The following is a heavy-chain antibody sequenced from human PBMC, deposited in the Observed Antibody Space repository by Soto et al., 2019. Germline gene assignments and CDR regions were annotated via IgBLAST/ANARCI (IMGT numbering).Heavy chain of an antibody. CDR3: ARVLSGNKEWFDS. V-gene: IGHV4-4*02. CDR2: VFDHGST. CDR1: GVSISGGNV. J-gene: IGHJ5*01. Sequence: QVQLQESGPGLVKPWGTLSLTCAVSGVSISGGNVWSWVRQPPGKGLEWIGEVFDHGSTNYNPSLKRRVTTSVDNSQNDFSLNLTSVTAAATAVYYCARVLSGNKEWFDSWGQGILVTVSS. D-gene: IGHD3-10*01.